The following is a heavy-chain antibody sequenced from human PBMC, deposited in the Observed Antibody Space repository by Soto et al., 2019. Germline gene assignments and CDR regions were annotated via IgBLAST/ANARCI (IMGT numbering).Heavy chain of an antibody. CDR1: GFTFSSYD. Sequence: EVQLAESGGGMVQPGGSLRLSCVASGFTFSSYDMHWVRQAPGKGLEYVSSISSNGGTTYYGHSVKGRFTISRDNSTNTLYLQMSSLRAVDMDVIYCVRRVSAKDDYWGQGTVVTVSP. CDR3: VRRVSAKDDY. D-gene: IGHD2-8*01. J-gene: IGHJ4*02. CDR2: ISSNGGTT. V-gene: IGHV3-64*01.